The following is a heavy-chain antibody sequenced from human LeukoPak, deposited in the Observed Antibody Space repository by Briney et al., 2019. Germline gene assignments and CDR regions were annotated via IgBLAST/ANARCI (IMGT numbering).Heavy chain of an antibody. CDR2: IYYSGST. Sequence: SETLSLTCTVSGGSINSYYWSWIRQPPGKGLEWIGSIYYSGSTYYNPSLKSRVTISVDTSKNQFSLKLSSVTAADTAVYYCARILFYDSSGYYYVNYYYMDVWGKGTTVTISS. CDR1: GGSINSYY. V-gene: IGHV4-39*01. J-gene: IGHJ6*03. CDR3: ARILFYDSSGYYYVNYYYMDV. D-gene: IGHD3-22*01.